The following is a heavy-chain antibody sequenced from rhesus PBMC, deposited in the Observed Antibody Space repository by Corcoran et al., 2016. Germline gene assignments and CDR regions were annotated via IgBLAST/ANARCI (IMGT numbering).Heavy chain of an antibody. Sequence: QVQLQESGPAVVKPSETLSLTCAVSGASIRSSYWLSWLRQSPGPGLEWIGVIYGTSGNTEDNPSLKSRVTISKDTSKNQFSLKRNSVTAADTAVYYCTRSRVAGRDYWGRGVLVTVSS. V-gene: IGHV4-93*01. CDR1: GASIRSSYW. CDR2: IYGTSGNT. J-gene: IGHJ5-2*02. D-gene: IGHD6-37*01. CDR3: TRSRVAGRDY.